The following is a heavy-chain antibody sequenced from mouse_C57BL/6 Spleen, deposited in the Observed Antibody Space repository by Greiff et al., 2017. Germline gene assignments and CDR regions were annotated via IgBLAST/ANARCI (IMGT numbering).Heavy chain of an antibody. CDR1: GYTFTSYW. CDR2: IHPNSGST. CDR3: ARGGYCYDWFAY. V-gene: IGHV1-64*01. D-gene: IGHD2-12*01. J-gene: IGHJ3*01. Sequence: VQLQQPGAELVKPGASVKLSCKASGYTFTSYWMHWVKQRPGQGLEWIGMIHPNSGSTNYNEKFKSKATLTVAKSSSTAYMQLSSLTSEDSAVYYSARGGYCYDWFAYWGQGTLVTVSA.